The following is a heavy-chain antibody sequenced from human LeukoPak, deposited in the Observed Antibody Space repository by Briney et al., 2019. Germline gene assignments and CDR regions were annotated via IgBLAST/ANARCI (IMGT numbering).Heavy chain of an antibody. D-gene: IGHD2/OR15-2a*01. CDR3: ARRVSRLGAFDI. J-gene: IGHJ3*02. Sequence: SETLSLTCTVSGGSISSSSYYWGWIRQPPGKGLEWIGSIYYSGSTYYNPSLKSRVTISVDTSKNQFSLKLSSVTAADTAVYYCARRVSRLGAFDIWGQGTMVTVSS. CDR1: GGSISSSSYY. V-gene: IGHV4-39*01. CDR2: IYYSGST.